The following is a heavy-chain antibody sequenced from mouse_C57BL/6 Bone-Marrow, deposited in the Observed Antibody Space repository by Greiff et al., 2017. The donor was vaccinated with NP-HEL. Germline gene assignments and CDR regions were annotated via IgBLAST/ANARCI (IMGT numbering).Heavy chain of an antibody. J-gene: IGHJ1*03. D-gene: IGHD1-1*01. Sequence: EVKLQESGPVLVKPGASVKMSCKASGYTFTDYYMNWVKQSHGKSLEWIGVINPYNGGTSYNQKFKGKATLTVDKSSSTAYMELNSLTSEDSAVYYCATPSITTVVATHWYFDVWGTGTTVTVSS. CDR2: INPYNGGT. CDR1: GYTFTDYY. V-gene: IGHV1-19*01. CDR3: ATPSITTVVATHWYFDV.